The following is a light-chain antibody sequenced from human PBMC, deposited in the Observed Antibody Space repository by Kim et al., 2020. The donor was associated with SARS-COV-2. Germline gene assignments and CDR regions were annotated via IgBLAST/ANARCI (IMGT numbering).Light chain of an antibody. V-gene: IGLV2-14*03. CDR2: DVT. J-gene: IGLJ2*01. CDR3: SSYTSSSTMV. CDR1: SRYIGSYNY. Sequence: GQSFTISCTGTSRYIGSYNYVSWYQQHPGKAPKLMIYDVTKRPSGISNRFSGSKSGNTASLTISGLQAEDEADYYCSSYTSSSTMVFGGGTQLTVL.